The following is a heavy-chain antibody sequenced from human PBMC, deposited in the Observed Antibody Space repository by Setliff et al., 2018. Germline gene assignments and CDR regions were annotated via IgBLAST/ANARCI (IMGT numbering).Heavy chain of an antibody. CDR1: GFTFSSYS. J-gene: IGHJ5*02. V-gene: IGHV3-48*01. CDR3: ARVGRERSNGECYGCNWFDP. D-gene: IGHD2-8*01. CDR2: IDISSTTI. Sequence: GGSLRLSCAASGFTFSSYSMKWVRQAPGKGLEWISYIDISSTTIYYADSVKGRFTISRDNAKNSLYLRMNSLRAGDTAVYYCARVGRERSNGECYGCNWFDPWGQGTLVTVSS.